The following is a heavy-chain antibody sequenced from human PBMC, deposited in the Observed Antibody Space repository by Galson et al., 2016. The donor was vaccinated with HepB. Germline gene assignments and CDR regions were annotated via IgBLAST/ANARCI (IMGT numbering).Heavy chain of an antibody. CDR2: ISSSGRST. J-gene: IGHJ6*03. CDR1: GFTLSPYA. D-gene: IGHD2-15*01. Sequence: SLRLSCAASGFTLSPYAMHWVRQAPGKGLEYVSAISSSGRSTYYTDSVKGRFTISRDNSKNTVYFQMSSLRAEDTAVYYCVKAATGVVVVDGRAYYSYYMDVWGKGTTVTVSS. CDR3: VKAATGVVVVDGRAYYSYYMDV. V-gene: IGHV3-64D*06.